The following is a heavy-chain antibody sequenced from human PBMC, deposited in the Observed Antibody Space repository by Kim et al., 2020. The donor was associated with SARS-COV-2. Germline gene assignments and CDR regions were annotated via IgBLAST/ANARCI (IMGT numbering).Heavy chain of an antibody. Sequence: SVKVSCKASGGTFSSYAISWVRQAPGQGLEWMGRIIPILGIANYAQKFQGRVTITADKSTSTAYMELSSLRSEDTAVYYCARVYGGNQAYGMDVWGQGTTVTVSS. J-gene: IGHJ6*02. CDR3: ARVYGGNQAYGMDV. CDR2: IIPILGIA. CDR1: GGTFSSYA. V-gene: IGHV1-69*04. D-gene: IGHD4-17*01.